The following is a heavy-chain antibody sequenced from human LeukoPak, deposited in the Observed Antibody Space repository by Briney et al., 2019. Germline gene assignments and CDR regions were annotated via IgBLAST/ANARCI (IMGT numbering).Heavy chain of an antibody. CDR1: GYTFTSYD. D-gene: IGHD6-13*01. CDR2: MNPNSGNT. CDR3: ARGRQQRLVLNYYYGMDV. Sequence: ASVKVSCKASGYTFTSYDINWVRQATGQGLEWMGWMNPNSGNTGYAQKFRGRVTMTRNTSISTAYMELSSLRSEDTAVYYCARGRQQRLVLNYYYGMDVWGQGTTVTVSS. V-gene: IGHV1-8*01. J-gene: IGHJ6*02.